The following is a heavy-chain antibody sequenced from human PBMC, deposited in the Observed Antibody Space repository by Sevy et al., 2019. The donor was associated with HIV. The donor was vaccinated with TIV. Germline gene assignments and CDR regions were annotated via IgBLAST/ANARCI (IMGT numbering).Heavy chain of an antibody. CDR3: TRPRSAYYYDSSGYYPVSYY. D-gene: IGHD3-22*01. J-gene: IGHJ4*02. CDR2: IRSKAYGGTT. Sequence: GGSLRLTCTASGFTFGDYAMSWFRQAPGKGLEWVGFIRSKAYGGTTEYAASVKGRFTISRDDSKSIAYLQMNSLKTEDTAVYYCTRPRSAYYYDSSGYYPVSYYWGQGTLVTVSS. V-gene: IGHV3-49*03. CDR1: GFTFGDYA.